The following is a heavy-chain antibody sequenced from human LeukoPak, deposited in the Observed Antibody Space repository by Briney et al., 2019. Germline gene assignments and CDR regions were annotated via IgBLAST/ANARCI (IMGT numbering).Heavy chain of an antibody. D-gene: IGHD3-3*01. J-gene: IGHJ4*02. V-gene: IGHV4-61*01. CDR3: ARYGNYDFWSGYYF. Sequence: SETLSLTCTVSGGSVISGSYYWSWIRQPPGKGLEWIGYIYYSGSTNYNPSLKSRVTISVDTSKNQFSLKLSSVTAADTAVYYCARYGNYDFWSGYYFWGQGTLVTVSS. CDR2: IYYSGST. CDR1: GGSVISGSYY.